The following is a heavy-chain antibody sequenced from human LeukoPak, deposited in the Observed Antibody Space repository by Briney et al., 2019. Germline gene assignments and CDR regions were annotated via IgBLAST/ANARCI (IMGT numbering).Heavy chain of an antibody. V-gene: IGHV3-11*01. D-gene: IGHD3-10*01. CDR3: ARFCNRGFGELLVYYYYGMDV. CDR1: GFTFSDYY. CDR2: ISSSGSTI. J-gene: IGHJ6*02. Sequence: GGSLRLSCAASGFTFSDYYMSWIRQAPGKGLEWVSYISSSGSTIYYADSVKGRFTISRDNAKNSLYLQMNSLRAEDTAVYYCARFCNRGFGELLVYYYYGMDVWGQGTTVTVSS.